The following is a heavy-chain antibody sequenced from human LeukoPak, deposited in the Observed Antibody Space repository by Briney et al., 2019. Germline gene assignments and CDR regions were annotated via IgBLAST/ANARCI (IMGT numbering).Heavy chain of an antibody. V-gene: IGHV3-23*01. D-gene: IGHD2-2*02. J-gene: IGHJ6*02. CDR3: AREDCSSTSCYIIHYYGMDV. Sequence: GGSLRLSCAASGFTFSSYAMSWVRQAPGKGLEWVSAISGSGGSTYYADSVKGRFTISRDNSKNTLYLQMNSLRAEDTAVYYCAREDCSSTSCYIIHYYGMDVWGQGTTVTVSS. CDR1: GFTFSSYA. CDR2: ISGSGGST.